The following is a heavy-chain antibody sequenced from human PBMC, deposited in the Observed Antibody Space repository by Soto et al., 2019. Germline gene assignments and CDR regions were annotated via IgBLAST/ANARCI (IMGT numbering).Heavy chain of an antibody. CDR2: TSYDRYNK. J-gene: IGHJ5*02. CDR1: GFTFSSYA. V-gene: IGHV3-30-3*01. D-gene: IGHD6-25*01. CDR3: AREAEAFDH. Sequence: QVQLVESGGGVVQPGRSLRLSCAASGFTFSSYAMHWVRQAPGKGLEWVAVTSYDRYNKYYADSVKGRFTISRDNSKNTLFLQMNSLGPEDTAVYYCAREAEAFDHWGQGTLVTVSS.